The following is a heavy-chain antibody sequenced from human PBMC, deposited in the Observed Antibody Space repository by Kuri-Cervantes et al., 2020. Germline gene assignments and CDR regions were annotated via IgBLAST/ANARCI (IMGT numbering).Heavy chain of an antibody. CDR1: GFIFSNSW. J-gene: IGHJ4*02. CDR2: VKIDGSDT. D-gene: IGHD1-26*01. Sequence: GESLKISCAASGFIFSNSWMYWVRQAPGKGLVWVSLVKIDGSDTVYADSVKGRFTISRDNAKNTLYLHMDSLVAEDTAVYYCARVIVGATRSFDSWGQGTLVTVSS. V-gene: IGHV3-74*01. CDR3: ARVIVGATRSFDS.